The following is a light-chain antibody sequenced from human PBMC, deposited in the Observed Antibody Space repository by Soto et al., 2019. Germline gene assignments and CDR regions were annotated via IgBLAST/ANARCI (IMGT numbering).Light chain of an antibody. J-gene: IGKJ5*01. CDR3: QQYNNWPSIT. Sequence: EIVMTQSPATLSVSPGERVTLSCRASQSVFSSLAWYQQKPGQAPRLLIYGAATRATSVPTRFSGSRSGAEFTLTISSLQSEDFAVYYCQQYNNWPSITFGQGTRLEIK. V-gene: IGKV3-15*01. CDR2: GAA. CDR1: QSVFSS.